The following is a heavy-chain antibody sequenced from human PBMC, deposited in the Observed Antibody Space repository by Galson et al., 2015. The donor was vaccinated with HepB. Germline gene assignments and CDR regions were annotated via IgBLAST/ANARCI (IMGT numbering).Heavy chain of an antibody. J-gene: IGHJ4*02. D-gene: IGHD2-2*01. Sequence: CAISGDSVSGNIVSWNWIRQSPSRGLEWLGRTYFRSKWYYGYAVSVKSRITINPDTSENQFSLQLHSVTPEDTAVYYCAGAGYCRSTYCFFAYWGQGTLVTVSS. V-gene: IGHV6-1*01. CDR2: TYFRSKWYY. CDR1: GDSVSGNIVS. CDR3: AGAGYCRSTYCFFAY.